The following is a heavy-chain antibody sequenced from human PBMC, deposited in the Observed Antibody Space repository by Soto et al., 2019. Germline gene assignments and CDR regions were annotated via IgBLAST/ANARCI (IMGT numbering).Heavy chain of an antibody. J-gene: IGHJ6*03. Sequence: GGSLSLSCAASGFPFSSYWMSWVRQAPGKGLEWVANIKQDGSEKYYVDSVKGRFTISRDNAKNSLYLQMNSLRAEDTAVYYCARGSGTLPSGQQLVPYYYYMDVWGKGTTVTVSS. CDR2: IKQDGSEK. CDR1: GFPFSSYW. CDR3: ARGSGTLPSGQQLVPYYYYMDV. V-gene: IGHV3-7*01. D-gene: IGHD6-13*01.